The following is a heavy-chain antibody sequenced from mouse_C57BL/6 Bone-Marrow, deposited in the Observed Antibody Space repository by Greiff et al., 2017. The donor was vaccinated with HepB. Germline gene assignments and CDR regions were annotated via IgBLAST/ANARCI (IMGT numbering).Heavy chain of an antibody. J-gene: IGHJ3*01. CDR2: FYPGSGSI. V-gene: IGHV1-62-2*01. Sequence: SGAELVKPGASVKLSCKASGYTFTEYTIHWVKQRSGQGLEWIGWFYPGSGSIKYNEKFKDKATLTADKSSSTVYMELSRLTSEDSAVYFCARHEGVSYYDYDLPWFAYWGQGTLVTVSA. CDR3: ARHEGVSYYDYDLPWFAY. CDR1: GYTFTEYT. D-gene: IGHD2-4*01.